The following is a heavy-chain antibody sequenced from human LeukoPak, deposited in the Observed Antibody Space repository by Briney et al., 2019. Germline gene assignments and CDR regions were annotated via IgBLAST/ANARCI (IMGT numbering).Heavy chain of an antibody. CDR3: ASQVGSYYYYYMDV. V-gene: IGHV1-46*01. CDR2: INPSGGST. Sequence: ASVKVSCKASGYTFTSYYMHWVRQAPGQGLEWMGIINPSGGSTSYAQKFQGRVTMTRNMSTSTVYMELSSLRSEDTAVYYCASQVGSYYYYYMDVWGKGTTVTVSS. J-gene: IGHJ6*03. D-gene: IGHD2-2*01. CDR1: GYTFTSYY.